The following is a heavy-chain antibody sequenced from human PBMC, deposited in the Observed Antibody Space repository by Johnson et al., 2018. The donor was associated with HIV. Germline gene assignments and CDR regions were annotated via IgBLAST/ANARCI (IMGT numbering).Heavy chain of an antibody. CDR1: EFTFNNYG. D-gene: IGHD5-12*01. V-gene: IGHV3-30*02. Sequence: QVQLVESGGGLVQPGGSLRLSCAASEFTFNNYGMHWVRQAPGKGLEWVAFIRYDGSNKYYADSVKGRFTISRDNSKNKLYLQRNSRRAEDTAVYYCAKEGGGEGGYSGDDDLGSWHSAFDIWGQGTRVTVSS. CDR2: IRYDGSNK. J-gene: IGHJ3*02. CDR3: AKEGGGEGGYSGDDDLGSWHSAFDI.